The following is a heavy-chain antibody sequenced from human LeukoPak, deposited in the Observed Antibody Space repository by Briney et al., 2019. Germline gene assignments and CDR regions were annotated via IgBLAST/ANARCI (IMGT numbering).Heavy chain of an antibody. CDR3: ARDRGRDIAVAGTFDY. D-gene: IGHD6-19*01. Sequence: GASVKVSCKASEYTFTSYYMHWVRQAPGQGLEWMGIINPSGGSTSYAQKFQGRVTMTRDMSTSTVYMDLSSLRSDDTAVYYCARDRGRDIAVAGTFDYWGQGTLVTVSS. V-gene: IGHV1-46*01. CDR1: EYTFTSYY. J-gene: IGHJ4*02. CDR2: INPSGGST.